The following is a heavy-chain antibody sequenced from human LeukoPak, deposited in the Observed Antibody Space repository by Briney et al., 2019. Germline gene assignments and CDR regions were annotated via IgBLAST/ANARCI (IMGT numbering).Heavy chain of an antibody. V-gene: IGHV3-7*05. D-gene: IGHD6-6*01. J-gene: IGHJ6*02. Sequence: PGGSLRLSCAASGFTFSIYWMSWVRQAPGKGLEWVANIKQDGSEKYYVDSVKGRFTISRDNAKNSLYLQMNSLRAEDTAVYYCARHRWQLVGPDVWGQGTTVTVSS. CDR2: IKQDGSEK. CDR1: GFTFSIYW. CDR3: ARHRWQLVGPDV.